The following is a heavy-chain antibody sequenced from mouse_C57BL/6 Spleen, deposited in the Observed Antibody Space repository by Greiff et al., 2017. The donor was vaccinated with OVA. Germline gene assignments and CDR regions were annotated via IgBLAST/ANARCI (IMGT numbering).Heavy chain of an antibody. Sequence: QVQLQQPGAELVKPGASVKLSCKASGYTFTSFWMQWVKQRPGQGLEWIGEIDPSDSYTNYNQKFKGKATLTVDTSSSTAYMQLSSLTSEDSAVYYCARGELGRAMDYWGQGTSVTVSS. V-gene: IGHV1-50*01. CDR2: IDPSDSYT. J-gene: IGHJ4*01. CDR3: ARGELGRAMDY. D-gene: IGHD4-1*01. CDR1: GYTFTSFW.